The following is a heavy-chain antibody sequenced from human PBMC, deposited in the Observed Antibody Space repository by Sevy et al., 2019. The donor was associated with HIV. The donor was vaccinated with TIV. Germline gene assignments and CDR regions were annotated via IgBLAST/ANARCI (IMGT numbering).Heavy chain of an antibody. CDR2: IKNDGSST. J-gene: IGHJ4*02. D-gene: IGHD5-12*01. CDR3: TRVPGDGYNSPSFDY. Sequence: GGSLRLSCAASGFTFSSYWMHWVRQAPGKGLVWVARIKNDGSSTRYADFVNGRFTISRDNAKNTLYLQMNSLRAGDMGAYYCTRVPGDGYNSPSFDYWGRGTLVTVSS. V-gene: IGHV3-74*01. CDR1: GFTFSSYW.